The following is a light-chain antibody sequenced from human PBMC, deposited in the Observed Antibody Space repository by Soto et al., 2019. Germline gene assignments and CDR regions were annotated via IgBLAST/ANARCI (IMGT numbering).Light chain of an antibody. Sequence: QPVLTQSPSASASLGASVKLTCTLSSGHSSYAIAWHQQQPEKGPRYLMKLNSDGSHSKGDGIPDRFSGSSSGAERYLTISSLQSEDEADYYCQTWGTGGFGGGTKLTV. J-gene: IGLJ2*01. CDR1: SGHSSYA. V-gene: IGLV4-69*01. CDR2: LNSDGSH. CDR3: QTWGTGG.